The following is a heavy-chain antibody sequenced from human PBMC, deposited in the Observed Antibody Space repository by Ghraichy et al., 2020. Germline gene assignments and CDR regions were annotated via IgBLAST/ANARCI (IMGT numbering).Heavy chain of an antibody. CDR2: IDARGTT. Sequence: SETLSLTCTVSGISMGRFYWSWIRQSPGKGLDWIGYIDARGTTNYNPSLKSRVTMSVDTSKDQFSLTLSSVTAADTAVYYCARTIRGSYTGTYYFDYWGQGTLVTVSS. CDR3: ARTIRGSYTGTYYFDY. V-gene: IGHV4-4*08. D-gene: IGHD3-10*01. CDR1: GISMGRFY. J-gene: IGHJ4*02.